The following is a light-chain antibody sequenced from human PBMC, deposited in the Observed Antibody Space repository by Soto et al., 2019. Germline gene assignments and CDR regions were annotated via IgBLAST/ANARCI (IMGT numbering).Light chain of an antibody. CDR2: GAS. J-gene: IGKJ5*01. CDR3: QQRSNWPRGT. V-gene: IGKV3-11*01. Sequence: EIVLTQSPGTLSLSPGERATLSCRASQSFSSTYLAWYQQKPGQAPRLLIYGASKRATGIPARFSGSGSGTDFTLTISSLEPEDFAIYYCQQRSNWPRGTFGQGTRLEIK. CDR1: QSFSSTY.